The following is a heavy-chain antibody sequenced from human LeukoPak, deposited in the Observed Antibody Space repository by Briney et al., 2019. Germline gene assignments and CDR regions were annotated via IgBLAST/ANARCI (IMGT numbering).Heavy chain of an antibody. CDR2: IYYSGST. CDR3: ARRIAVAGHYFDY. V-gene: IGHV4-39*01. J-gene: IGHJ4*02. Sequence: SETLSLSCTVSGGSVSSSSYYWGWIRQPPGKGLEWIGSIYYSGSTYYNPSLKSRVTISVDTSKNQFSLKLSSVTAADTAVYYCARRIAVAGHYFDYWGQGTLVTVSS. D-gene: IGHD6-19*01. CDR1: GGSVSSSSYY.